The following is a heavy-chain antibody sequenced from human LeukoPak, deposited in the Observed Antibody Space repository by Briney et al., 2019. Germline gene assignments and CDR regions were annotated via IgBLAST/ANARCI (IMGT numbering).Heavy chain of an antibody. D-gene: IGHD3-16*01. CDR1: GGSISSYY. Sequence: KPSETLPLTCTVSGGSISSYYWSWIRQPPGKGLEWIGYIYYSGSTNYNPSLKSRVTISVDTSKNQFSLKLSSVTAADTAVYYCARESVWGGFGYWGQGTLVTVSS. V-gene: IGHV4-59*01. CDR3: ARESVWGGFGY. J-gene: IGHJ4*02. CDR2: IYYSGST.